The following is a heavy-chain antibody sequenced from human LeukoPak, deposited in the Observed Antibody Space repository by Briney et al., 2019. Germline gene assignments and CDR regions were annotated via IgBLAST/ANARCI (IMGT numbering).Heavy chain of an antibody. J-gene: IGHJ3*01. CDR1: GGSISSGGYY. Sequence: PSETLSLTCTVSGGSISSGGYYWSWIRQPPGKGLDWIGSIFHTGSTYYNPSLKSRVTISVDTSKNQFSLKLSSVTAADTAVYYCAGDPITVAGNVFDFWGRGTVVTVSS. CDR2: IFHTGST. D-gene: IGHD6-19*01. CDR3: AGDPITVAGNVFDF. V-gene: IGHV4-39*01.